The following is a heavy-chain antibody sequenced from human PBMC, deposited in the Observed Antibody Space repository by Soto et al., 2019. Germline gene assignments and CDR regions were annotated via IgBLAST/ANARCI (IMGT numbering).Heavy chain of an antibody. V-gene: IGHV3-30*18. D-gene: IGHD1-1*01. Sequence: GGSTLLSCVFSGFPFGDCGFHWVRPAPGKGLDWVAAISYDGSFVYYADSVRGRFTISRDNSRNTLDLQMNTLRHEDTAVYYCAKERGRNRNFAMDVWGQGNAVTGS. CDR2: ISYDGSFV. CDR1: GFPFGDCG. CDR3: AKERGRNRNFAMDV. J-gene: IGHJ6*02.